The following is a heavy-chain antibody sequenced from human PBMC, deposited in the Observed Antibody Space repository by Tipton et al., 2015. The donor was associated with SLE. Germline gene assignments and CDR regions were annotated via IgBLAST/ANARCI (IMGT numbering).Heavy chain of an antibody. CDR1: GGSISSSNW. V-gene: IGHV4-4*02. J-gene: IGHJ3*02. Sequence: TLSLTCAVSGGSISSSNWWSWVRQPPGKGLEWIGEIYHSGSTNYSPSLKSRVTISVDKSKNQFSLKLSSVTAADTAVYYCASAGDGYNYAFDIWGQGTMVTVSS. D-gene: IGHD5-24*01. CDR2: IYHSGST. CDR3: ASAGDGYNYAFDI.